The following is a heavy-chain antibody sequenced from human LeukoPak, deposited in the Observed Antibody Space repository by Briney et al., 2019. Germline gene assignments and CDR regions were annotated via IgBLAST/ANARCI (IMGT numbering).Heavy chain of an antibody. Sequence: GGSLRLSCAASGFTFNYAWMSWVRQVPGKGLEWVGQTVSEIDGGTTDYAAPVKGRFTISRDDSKSTLYLQMNSPKIEDTAVYYCTTDEDWNYARKDVWGQGATVIVSS. D-gene: IGHD1-7*01. J-gene: IGHJ6*02. V-gene: IGHV3-15*04. CDR3: TTDEDWNYARKDV. CDR2: TVSEIDGGTT. CDR1: GFTFNYAW.